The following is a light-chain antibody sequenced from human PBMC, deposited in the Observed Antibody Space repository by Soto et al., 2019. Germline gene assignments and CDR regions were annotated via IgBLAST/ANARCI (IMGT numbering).Light chain of an antibody. CDR1: SSNIGGNS. J-gene: IGLJ1*01. Sequence: QSVLTQPPSASGTPGQRVTISCSGISSNIGGNSVNWYQQLPGTAPKLLIYSNNQRPSGVPARFSGSKSGTSSSLAISGLQSEDEADYYCSTWDDSLKGYVFGTGTKLTVL. CDR2: SNN. V-gene: IGLV1-44*01. CDR3: STWDDSLKGYV.